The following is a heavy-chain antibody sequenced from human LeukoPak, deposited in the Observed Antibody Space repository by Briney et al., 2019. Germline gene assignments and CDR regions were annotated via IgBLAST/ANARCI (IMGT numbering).Heavy chain of an antibody. D-gene: IGHD4-23*01. CDR1: GFTFSSYS. J-gene: IGHJ6*02. Sequence: PGGSLRLSCAASGFTFSSYSMNWVRQAPGKGLECVSYISSSSSTIYYADSVKGRFTISRDNAKNSLYLQMNSLRAEDTAVYYCARDNYGGNSQDYYYGMDVWGQGTTVTVSS. CDR3: ARDNYGGNSQDYYYGMDV. CDR2: ISSSSSTI. V-gene: IGHV3-48*04.